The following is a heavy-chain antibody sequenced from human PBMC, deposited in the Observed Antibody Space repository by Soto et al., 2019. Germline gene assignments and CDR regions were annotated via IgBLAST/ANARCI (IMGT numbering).Heavy chain of an antibody. V-gene: IGHV3-7*01. D-gene: IGHD2-21*02. CDR3: ARAGYCGPGCYYYFDY. J-gene: IGHJ4*02. CDR2: IKPDGSAT. Sequence: EVQLVESVGGLVQPGGSLRLSCAVSGFTFGSYWMNWVRLIPGKGLEWVAYIKPDGSATYYVDSVKGRFTISRDNAKNSHYLQMNSLRVEDTSVYYCARAGYCGPGCYYYFDYWGQGTLVTVSS. CDR1: GFTFGSYW.